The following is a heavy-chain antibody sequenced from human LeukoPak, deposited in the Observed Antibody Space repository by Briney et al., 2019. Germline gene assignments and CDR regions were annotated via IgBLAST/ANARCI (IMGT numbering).Heavy chain of an antibody. CDR3: AREGYYYAGSGYYYLDY. CDR2: IYYSGST. Sequence: SETLSLTCTVSGGSISSYYWSWIRQPPGKGLEWIGYIYYSGSTNYNPSLKSRVTISVDTSKNQFSLKLSSVTAADTAVYYCAREGYYYAGSGYYYLDYWGQGTLVTVSS. CDR1: GGSISSYY. V-gene: IGHV4-59*01. D-gene: IGHD3-22*01. J-gene: IGHJ4*02.